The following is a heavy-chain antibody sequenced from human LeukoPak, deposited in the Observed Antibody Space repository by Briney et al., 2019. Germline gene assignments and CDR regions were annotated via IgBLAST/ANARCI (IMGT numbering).Heavy chain of an antibody. Sequence: PGRSLRLSCAASGFTFSSYAMHWVRQAPGKGLEWVAVISYDGSNRYYADSVKGRFTISRDNSKNTLYLQMNSLRAEDTAVYYCARDHYGAIDNYWGQGTLITVSS. D-gene: IGHD4-17*01. CDR1: GFTFSSYA. J-gene: IGHJ4*02. CDR2: ISYDGSNR. CDR3: ARDHYGAIDNY. V-gene: IGHV3-30*04.